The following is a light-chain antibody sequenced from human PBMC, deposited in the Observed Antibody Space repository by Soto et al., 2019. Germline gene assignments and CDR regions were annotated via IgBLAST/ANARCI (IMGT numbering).Light chain of an antibody. CDR2: GAS. CDR3: QQYGTLPTT. CDR1: QSVSNNY. Sequence: EVVLTQSPGTLSLSPGERATLSCRASQSVSNNYLAWYQQKPGQAPRFLIYGASSRATGIPDRFSGSGSGTDFTLTISRLEPEDFTVYYCQQYGTLPTTFGPGTKVDIK. J-gene: IGKJ3*01. V-gene: IGKV3-20*01.